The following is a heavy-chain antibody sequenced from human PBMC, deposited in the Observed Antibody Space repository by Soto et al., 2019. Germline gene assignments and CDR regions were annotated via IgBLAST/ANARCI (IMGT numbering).Heavy chain of an antibody. V-gene: IGHV3-23*01. CDR3: SKGRLSFDF. Sequence: LRLSCAASGFIFRNYAMNWVRQAPGKGLEWVSFVSANADGTFYADSVKGRFSISRDNSKNTLYLQMNKLRADDTAIYYCSKGRLSFDFWGQGTLVTVSS. CDR2: VSANADGT. CDR1: GFIFRNYA. J-gene: IGHJ4*02.